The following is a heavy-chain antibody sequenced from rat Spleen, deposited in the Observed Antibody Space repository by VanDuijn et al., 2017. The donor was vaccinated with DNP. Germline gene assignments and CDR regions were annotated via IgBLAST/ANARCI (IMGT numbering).Heavy chain of an antibody. Sequence: EVQLVESGGGLVQPERSLKISCVASEFTFSRSDVAWVRQAPTRGLEWVASISPSGANIYYRDSVKGRFTISRDIPKTTLYLQMDSLRSEDTATYYCATSTGPNWFAYWGQGALVTVSS. J-gene: IGHJ3*01. D-gene: IGHD4-1*01. V-gene: IGHV5-19*01. CDR2: ISPSGANI. CDR3: ATSTGPNWFAY. CDR1: EFTFSRSD.